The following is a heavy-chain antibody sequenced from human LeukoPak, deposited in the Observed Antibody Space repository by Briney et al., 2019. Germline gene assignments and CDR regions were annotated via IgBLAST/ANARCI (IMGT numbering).Heavy chain of an antibody. D-gene: IGHD2-8*02. V-gene: IGHV3-15*01. CDR3: TAYCTGCAFYSRRGYYFDY. CDR1: GFTFSDVW. Sequence: GGSLRLSCAGSGFTFSDVWLSWVRQAPGKGLEWVGRIKSKRDDVTTDYAAPVKGRFTISRDDSTNTLYLQLNSLKIEDTAVYYCTAYCTGCAFYSRRGYYFDYWGQGTLLTVAS. J-gene: IGHJ4*02. CDR2: IKSKRDDVTT.